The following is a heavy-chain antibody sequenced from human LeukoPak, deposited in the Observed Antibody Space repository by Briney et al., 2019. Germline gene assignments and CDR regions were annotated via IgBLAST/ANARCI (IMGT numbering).Heavy chain of an antibody. Sequence: GASVKVSCKASGYTFTGYYLHWVRQAPGQGLEWMGWINPNSGGTNYAQKFQGRVTMTRDTSISTAYMDPSRLYSDDTAVYYGARDNVSYDCWGQGTLVTVSS. D-gene: IGHD2-8*01. CDR3: ARDNVSYDC. CDR1: GYTFTGYY. CDR2: INPNSGGT. V-gene: IGHV1-2*02. J-gene: IGHJ4*02.